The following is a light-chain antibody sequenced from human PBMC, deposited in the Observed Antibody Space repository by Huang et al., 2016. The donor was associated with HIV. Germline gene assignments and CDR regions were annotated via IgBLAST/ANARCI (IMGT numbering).Light chain of an antibody. CDR2: WAS. V-gene: IGKV4-1*01. J-gene: IGKJ1*01. Sequence: DIVMTQSPDSLAVSLGERATINCKSSQSGLYRSNNKNYLAGYQQKPGQPPKLLIYWASTRESGVPERFTGSGSGTDFSLTISSLQAEDVAVYYCQQYDTSPWTFGQGTKVEIK. CDR3: QQYDTSPWT. CDR1: QSGLYRSNNKNY.